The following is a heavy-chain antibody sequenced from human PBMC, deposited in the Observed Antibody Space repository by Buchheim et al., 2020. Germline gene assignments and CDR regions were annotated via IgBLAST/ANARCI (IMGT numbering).Heavy chain of an antibody. CDR2: ISSSGSTI. CDR3: ARVGASSTSSHYYYYGMDV. D-gene: IGHD2-2*01. V-gene: IGHV3-48*03. CDR1: GFTFSSYE. J-gene: IGHJ6*02. Sequence: EVQLVESGGGLVQPGGSLRLSCAASGFTFSSYEMNWVRQAPGKGLEWVSYISSSGSTIYYADSVKGRFTISRDNAKNSLYLQMNSLRAEDTAVYYCARVGASSTSSHYYYYGMDVWGQGTT.